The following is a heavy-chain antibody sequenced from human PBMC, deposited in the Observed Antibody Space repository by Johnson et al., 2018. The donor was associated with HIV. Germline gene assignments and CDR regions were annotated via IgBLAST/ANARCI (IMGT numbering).Heavy chain of an antibody. CDR2: INWNGGST. CDR1: GFTFDDYG. D-gene: IGHD3-10*01. J-gene: IGHJ3*02. CDR3: AKFEGFITVNRVVGDAFDI. Sequence: EKLVESGGGLVQPGGSLRLSCAASGFTFDDYGMSWVRQAPGKGLEWVSGINWNGGSTHFPDSLKGRFTISRDNAKNSLYLQMSILRAEDTAVYFCAKFEGFITVNRVVGDAFDIWGQGTMVSVSS. V-gene: IGHV3-20*04.